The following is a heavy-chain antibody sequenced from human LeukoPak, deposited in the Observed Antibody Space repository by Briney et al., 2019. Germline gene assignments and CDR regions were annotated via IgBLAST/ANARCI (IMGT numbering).Heavy chain of an antibody. V-gene: IGHV1-46*01. J-gene: IGHJ4*02. Sequence: ASVKVSCKSSGYTFTSYYLYWVRQAPGQGLEWMGVINPSGGSTTSAQKFQGRVTMTRDTSTSTVYMELRSLRSEDTAVYYCARGPGPADDGGGYCFDYWGQGTLVTVSS. CDR1: GYTFTSYY. CDR2: INPSGGST. CDR3: ARGPGPADDGGGYCFDY. D-gene: IGHD3-22*01.